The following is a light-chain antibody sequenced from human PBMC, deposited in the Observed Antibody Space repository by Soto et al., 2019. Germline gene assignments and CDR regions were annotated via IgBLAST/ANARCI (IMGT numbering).Light chain of an antibody. V-gene: IGKV3-11*01. CDR2: DST. Sequence: VWTQSPATLSVSPGGRATLSCRSSHSIHTSLAWYQQKSGKPPRLVXYDSTLRANGVPDRFGGSRSGTEFTLTINSLEPEDFAVYYCQQRNVWPPITFGQGTRLEVK. CDR3: QQRNVWPPIT. J-gene: IGKJ5*01. CDR1: HSIHTS.